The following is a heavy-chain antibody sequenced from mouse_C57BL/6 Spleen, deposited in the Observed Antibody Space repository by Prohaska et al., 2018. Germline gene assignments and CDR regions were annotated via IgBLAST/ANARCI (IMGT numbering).Heavy chain of an antibody. CDR3: ARGNWYFDV. CDR2: INPNNGGT. J-gene: IGHJ1*03. Sequence: HGKSLEWIGDINPNNGGTSYNQKFKGKATLTVDKSSSTAYMELRSLTSEDSAVYYCARGNWYFDVWGTGTTVTVSS. V-gene: IGHV1-26*01.